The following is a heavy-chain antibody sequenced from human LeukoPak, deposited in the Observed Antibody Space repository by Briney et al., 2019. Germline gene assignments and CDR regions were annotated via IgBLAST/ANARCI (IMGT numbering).Heavy chain of an antibody. J-gene: IGHJ4*02. Sequence: PSETLSLTCTVSGGSISSSSYYWGWIRQPPGKGLEWIGSIYYSGSTYYNPSLKSRVTISVDTSKNQFSLKLSSVTAADTAVYYCARGKEYDYVWGSYRYSFDYWGQGTLVTVSS. CDR2: IYYSGST. CDR3: ARGKEYDYVWGSYRYSFDY. V-gene: IGHV4-39*07. D-gene: IGHD3-16*02. CDR1: GGSISSSSYY.